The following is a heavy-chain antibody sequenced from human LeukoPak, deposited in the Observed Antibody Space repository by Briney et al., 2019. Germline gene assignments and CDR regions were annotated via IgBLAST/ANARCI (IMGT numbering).Heavy chain of an antibody. J-gene: IGHJ4*02. CDR2: VSYSGGT. CDR3: AGLDIVVVRAAVDY. CDR1: GGSTSSGSYY. D-gene: IGHD2-2*01. V-gene: IGHV4-39*01. Sequence: PSETLSLTCTVSGGSTSSGSYYWGWIRQPPGKGPEWIGNVSYSGGTYYNPSLKSRVTISVDTSKNQFSLKLSSVTAADTAVYYCAGLDIVVVRAAVDYWGQGTLVTVSS.